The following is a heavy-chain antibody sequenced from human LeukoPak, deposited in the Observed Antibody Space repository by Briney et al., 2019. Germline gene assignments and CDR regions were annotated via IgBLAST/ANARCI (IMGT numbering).Heavy chain of an antibody. J-gene: IGHJ4*02. Sequence: GGSLRLSCAASGFTFSSYSMNWVRQTPGMGLEWVSSISSSSSYIYYADSVKGRFTISRDNAKNSLYLQMNSLRAEDTAVYYCARVEMATIVHYWGQGTLVTVSS. V-gene: IGHV3-21*01. CDR1: GFTFSSYS. CDR3: ARVEMATIVHY. D-gene: IGHD5-24*01. CDR2: ISSSSSYI.